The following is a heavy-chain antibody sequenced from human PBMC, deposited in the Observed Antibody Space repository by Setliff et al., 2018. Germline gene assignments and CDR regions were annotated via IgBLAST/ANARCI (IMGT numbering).Heavy chain of an antibody. CDR2: INPNSGGT. J-gene: IGHJ5*02. V-gene: IGHV1-2*06. D-gene: IGHD6-19*01. CDR1: GYAFTGYY. Sequence: ASVKVSCKASGYAFTGYYMHWVRQAPGQGLEWMGRINPNSGGTNYAQKFQGRVTMTRDTSISTAYMALSRLRSDDTAVYYCAREEVGRYSSGWYISSDNWFDPWGQGTLVTVSS. CDR3: AREEVGRYSSGWYISSDNWFDP.